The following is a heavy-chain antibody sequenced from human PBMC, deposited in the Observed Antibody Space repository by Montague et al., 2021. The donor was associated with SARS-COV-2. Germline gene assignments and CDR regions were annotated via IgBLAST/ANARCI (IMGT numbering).Heavy chain of an antibody. CDR3: ARVHLSVSMIVVVFTSASYCFDF. J-gene: IGHJ4*02. D-gene: IGHD3-22*01. V-gene: IGHV4-34*01. Sequence: SETLSLTCAVYGGSFGDDHWSWTRQPPGKGLEWIGDIKQSGSTNYNPSLKSRVTISVDTSKNQFSLKLTSVTAADTAVYFCARVHLSVSMIVVVFTSASYCFDFWGRGAQVTVSS. CDR2: IKQSGST. CDR1: GGSFGDDH.